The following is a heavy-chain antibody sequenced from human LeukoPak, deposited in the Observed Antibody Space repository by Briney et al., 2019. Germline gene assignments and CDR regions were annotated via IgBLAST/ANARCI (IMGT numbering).Heavy chain of an antibody. D-gene: IGHD3-9*01. CDR1: GFTFSSCG. Sequence: GGSLRLSCAASGFTFSSCGIHWVRQAPGKGLEWVAFIRYDGSNKYYADSVKGRFTISRDNSKNTLYLQMNSLRAEDTAVYYCAKDLKPHYDILTGFDYWGQGTLVTVSS. CDR2: IRYDGSNK. J-gene: IGHJ4*02. CDR3: AKDLKPHYDILTGFDY. V-gene: IGHV3-30*02.